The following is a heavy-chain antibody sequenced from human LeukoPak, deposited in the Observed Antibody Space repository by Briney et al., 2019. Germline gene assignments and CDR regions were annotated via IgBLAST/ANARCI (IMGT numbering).Heavy chain of an antibody. D-gene: IGHD6-19*01. CDR2: IRSKAYGGTT. V-gene: IGHV3-49*04. J-gene: IGHJ6*03. CDR3: TRSAVAGRYYYYYMDV. CDR1: GFTFSSYE. Sequence: GGSLRLSCAASGFTFSSYEMNWVRQAPGKGLEWVGFIRSKAYGGTTEYAASVKGRFTISRDDSKSIAYLQMNSLKTEDTAVYYCTRSAVAGRYYYYYMDVWGKGTTVTISS.